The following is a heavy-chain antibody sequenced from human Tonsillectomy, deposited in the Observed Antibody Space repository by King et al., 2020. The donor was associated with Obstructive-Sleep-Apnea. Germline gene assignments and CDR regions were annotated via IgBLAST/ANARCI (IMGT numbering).Heavy chain of an antibody. D-gene: IGHD3-10*01. J-gene: IGHJ4*02. V-gene: IGHV4-34*01. CDR3: ARGRYGVRGVIITGRYGDY. CDR1: GGSFSGYY. Sequence: VQLQQWGAGLLKPSETLSLTCAVYGGSFSGYYWSWIRQPPGKGLEWIGEINHSGSTNYNPSLKSRVTISVDTSKNQFSLKLSSVTAADTAVYYCARGRYGVRGVIITGRYGDYWGQGTLVTVSS. CDR2: INHSGST.